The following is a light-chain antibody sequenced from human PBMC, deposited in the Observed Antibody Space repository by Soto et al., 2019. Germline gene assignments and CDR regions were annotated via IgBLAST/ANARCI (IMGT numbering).Light chain of an antibody. CDR1: SSDVGNSNY. CDR2: EVS. CDR3: SSYTSSSTLDYV. Sequence: QSALTQPASVSGSPGQSITISCSGTSSDVGNSNYVSWYQQHPGKAPKLMIYEVSNRPSGVSNRFSGSKSGNTASLTISGLQAEDEADYYCSSYTSSSTLDYVFGTGTKLTVL. J-gene: IGLJ1*01. V-gene: IGLV2-14*01.